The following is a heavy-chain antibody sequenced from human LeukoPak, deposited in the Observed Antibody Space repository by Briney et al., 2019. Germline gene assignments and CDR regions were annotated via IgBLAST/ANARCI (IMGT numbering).Heavy chain of an antibody. D-gene: IGHD5-24*01. J-gene: IGHJ4*02. Sequence: PGGSLRLSCAASGFTLSSYWMIWVRQAPGKGLEWVANIKQDGSEKYYVDSVKGRFTISRDNAKNSLYLQMNSLRAEDTAVYYCARDHDYRWLLDYWGQGTLVTVSS. CDR3: ARDHDYRWLLDY. CDR2: IKQDGSEK. V-gene: IGHV3-7*03. CDR1: GFTLSSYW.